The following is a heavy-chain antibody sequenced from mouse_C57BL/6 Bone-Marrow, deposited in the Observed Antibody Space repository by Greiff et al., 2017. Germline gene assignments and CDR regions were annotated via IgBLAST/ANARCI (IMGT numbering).Heavy chain of an antibody. D-gene: IGHD1-1*01. V-gene: IGHV1-81*01. CDR1: GYTFTSYG. CDR2: IYPRSGNT. CDR3: ARKYYYGSSLAY. J-gene: IGHJ3*01. Sequence: VKLVESGAELARPGASVKLSCKASGYTFTSYGISWVKQRTGQGLEWIGEIYPRSGNTYYNEKFKGKATLTADKSSSTAYMELRSLTSEDSAVYFCARKYYYGSSLAYWGQGTLVTVSA.